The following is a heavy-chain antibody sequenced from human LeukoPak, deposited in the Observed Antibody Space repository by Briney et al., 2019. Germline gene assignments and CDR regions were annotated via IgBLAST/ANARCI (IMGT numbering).Heavy chain of an antibody. V-gene: IGHV1-2*02. D-gene: IGHD5-24*01. CDR2: ISPNSGGT. Sequence: GASVKVSCKASGYTFTDYYMHWVRQAPGQGFEWMGWISPNSGGTNYAQKFQGRVTMTRDTSISTAYMELSRLRSDDTAVYYCARDRRDGYKYGIDYWGQGTLVTVSS. CDR3: ARDRRDGYKYGIDY. J-gene: IGHJ4*02. CDR1: GYTFTDYY.